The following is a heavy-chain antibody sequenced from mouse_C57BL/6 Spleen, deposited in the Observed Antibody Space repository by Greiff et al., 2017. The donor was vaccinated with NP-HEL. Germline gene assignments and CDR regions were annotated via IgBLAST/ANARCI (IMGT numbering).Heavy chain of an antibody. J-gene: IGHJ2*01. V-gene: IGHV1-82*01. CDR1: GYAFSSSW. D-gene: IGHD1-1*02. Sequence: VQLQQSGPELVKPGASVKISCKASGYAFSSSWMNWVKQRPGKGLEWIGRIYPGDGDTNYNGKFKGKATLTADKSSSTAYMQLSSLTSEDSAVDCCARWGGYLDYWGQGTTLTVSS. CDR2: IYPGDGDT. CDR3: ARWGGYLDY.